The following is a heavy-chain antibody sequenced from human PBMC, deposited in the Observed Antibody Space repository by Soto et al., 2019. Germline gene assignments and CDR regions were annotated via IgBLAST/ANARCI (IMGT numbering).Heavy chain of an antibody. V-gene: IGHV1-2*02. Sequence: GAPVKISCNQSGYTFTGYYMHGVRQGPGQGLEWMGWINLHSGGTNYAQKFHHMVTLTRDTSISTADMELSRLRACDAAVYYVGRRVVGAAAGNYWFDPWGQGTLVTVSS. D-gene: IGHD6-13*01. CDR2: INLHSGGT. CDR3: GRRVVGAAAGNYWFDP. J-gene: IGHJ5*02. CDR1: GYTFTGYY.